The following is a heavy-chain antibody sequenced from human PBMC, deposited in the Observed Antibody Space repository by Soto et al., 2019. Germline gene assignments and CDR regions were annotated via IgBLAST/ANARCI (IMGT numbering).Heavy chain of an antibody. CDR1: GEAISNTHY. J-gene: IGHJ5*02. D-gene: IGHD3-16*01. Sequence: SETLSHTCAVSGEAISNTHYWGCIRQPPGKGLDWIGSIDNSGSTHYNPSLKSRVTMSVDTSKNQFSLKLSSVTAADTAVYYCVRTGTSPTPSWGEKDYKWFNPWGQGTQVTVYS. CDR2: IDNSGST. V-gene: IGHV4-38-2*01. CDR3: VRTGTSPTPSWGEKDYKWFNP.